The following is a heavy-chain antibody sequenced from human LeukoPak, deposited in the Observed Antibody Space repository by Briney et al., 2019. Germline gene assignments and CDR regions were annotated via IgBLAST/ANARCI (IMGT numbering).Heavy chain of an antibody. Sequence: GGALRLSCAASGFTFSNLAMIWVRQAPGKGLEWVSAIGGSGGSTYYADSVKGRFTISRDNSKNTLYLKMNSVRAEDTAVYYCAKGSSTVTTVDHWGQGTLVTVSS. CDR1: GFTFSNLA. CDR3: AKGSSTVTTVDH. D-gene: IGHD5-24*01. CDR2: IGGSGGST. J-gene: IGHJ4*02. V-gene: IGHV3-23*01.